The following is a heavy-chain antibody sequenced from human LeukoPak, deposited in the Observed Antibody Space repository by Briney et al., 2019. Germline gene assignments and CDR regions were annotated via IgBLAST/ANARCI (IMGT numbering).Heavy chain of an antibody. V-gene: IGHV5-51*01. Sequence: GESLKISCKGSGYSFTSYWIGWVRQMPGKGLEWMGIIYPGDSDTRYSPSFQGQVTISADKSISTAYLQWSSLKASDTAMYYCARVPTECSGSCCFDYWGQGTLVTVSS. CDR2: IYPGDSDT. CDR3: ARVPTECSGSCCFDY. J-gene: IGHJ4*02. CDR1: GYSFTSYW. D-gene: IGHD3-10*02.